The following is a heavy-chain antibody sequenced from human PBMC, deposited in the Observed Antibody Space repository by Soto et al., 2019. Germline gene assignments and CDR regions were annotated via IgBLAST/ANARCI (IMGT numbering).Heavy chain of an antibody. CDR3: ARAGYNSGWYPFDY. Sequence: GGSLRLSCEASGFTVTSTYMNWVRQAPGKGLEWVSIIYSGGGVNYADSVKGRFIISRDKSKNTLYLQMTGLRAEDTALYYCARAGYNSGWYPFDYWGRGTLVTVS. D-gene: IGHD6-19*01. CDR2: IYSGGGV. J-gene: IGHJ4*02. V-gene: IGHV3-66*01. CDR1: GFTVTSTY.